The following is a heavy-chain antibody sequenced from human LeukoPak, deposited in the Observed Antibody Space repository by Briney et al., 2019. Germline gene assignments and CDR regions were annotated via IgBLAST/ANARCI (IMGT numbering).Heavy chain of an antibody. CDR1: GYTFKSQG. D-gene: IGHD4-17*01. V-gene: IGHV1-18*01. CDR2: VSAYNGNT. Sequence: ASVKVSCKASGYTFKSQGISWVRQAPGEGPEWVGWVSAYNGNTNYAQKLQGRVTMTTDTSTSTAYMELRSLRSDDTAVYYCARFYGLNWFDPWGQGTLVTVSS. J-gene: IGHJ5*02. CDR3: ARFYGLNWFDP.